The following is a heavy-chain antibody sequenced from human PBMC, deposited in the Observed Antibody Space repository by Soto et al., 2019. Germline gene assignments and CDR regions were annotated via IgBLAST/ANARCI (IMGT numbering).Heavy chain of an antibody. Sequence: LSLTCTVSGGSMSPYYWSWIRQPPGKGLEWIGYIYYTGSTSYNPSLKSRVTISVDTSKTQFSLKLSSVTAADTALYYCARSFYESSGYYPLWGQGTLVTVSS. D-gene: IGHD3-22*01. V-gene: IGHV4-59*01. CDR2: IYYTGST. J-gene: IGHJ4*02. CDR1: GGSMSPYY. CDR3: ARSFYESSGYYPL.